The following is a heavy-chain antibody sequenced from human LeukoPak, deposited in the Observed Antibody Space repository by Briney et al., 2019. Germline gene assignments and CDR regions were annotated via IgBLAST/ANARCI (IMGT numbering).Heavy chain of an antibody. CDR2: ISWNSGSI. V-gene: IGHV3-9*01. D-gene: IGHD5-12*01. Sequence: GGSLRLSCAASGFTFSSTWMHWVRQAPGKGLEWVSGISWNSGSIGYADSVKGRFTISRDNAKNSLYLQMNSLRAEDTALYYCAKGLVATIFAALDYWGQGTLVTVSS. J-gene: IGHJ4*02. CDR1: GFTFSSTW. CDR3: AKGLVATIFAALDY.